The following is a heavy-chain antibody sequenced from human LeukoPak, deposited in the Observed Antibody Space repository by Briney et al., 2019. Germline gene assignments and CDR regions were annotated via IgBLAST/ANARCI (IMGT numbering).Heavy chain of an antibody. V-gene: IGHV3-69-1*01. CDR2: MTSTSTI. D-gene: IGHD3-9*01. CDR1: GFTFSSFS. J-gene: IGHJ3*02. CDR3: ARAQTMFWEFDGFDI. Sequence: PGGSLRLSCAASGFTFSSFSMNWVRQAPGKGLEWVATMTSTSTIYYADSVKGRFTISRDNARNSVYLQMNSLRDEDTAIHLCARAQTMFWEFDGFDIWGRGTKVTVSS.